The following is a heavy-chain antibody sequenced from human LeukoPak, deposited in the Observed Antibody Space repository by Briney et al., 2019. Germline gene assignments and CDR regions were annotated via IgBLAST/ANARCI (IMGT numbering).Heavy chain of an antibody. CDR3: ARNLEMATIGGIDY. CDR1: GGTFSSYA. V-gene: IGHV1-69*13. Sequence: ASVKVSCKASGGTFSSYAISWVRQAPGQGLEWMGGIIPIFGTANYAQKFQGRVTITADESTSTAYMELSSLRSEDTAVYSCARNLEMATIGGIDYWGQGTLVTVSS. J-gene: IGHJ4*02. CDR2: IIPIFGTA. D-gene: IGHD5-24*01.